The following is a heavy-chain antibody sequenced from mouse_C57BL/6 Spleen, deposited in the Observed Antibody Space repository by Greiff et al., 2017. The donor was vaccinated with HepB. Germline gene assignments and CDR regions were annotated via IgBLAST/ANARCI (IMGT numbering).Heavy chain of an antibody. J-gene: IGHJ4*01. V-gene: IGHV1-80*01. CDR3: ATDSSGYNAMDY. D-gene: IGHD3-2*02. CDR1: GYAFSSYW. Sequence: VQLQQSGAELVKPGASVKISCKASGYAFSSYWMNWVKQRPGKGLEWIGQIYPGDGDTNYNGKFKGKATLTADKSSSTAYMQLSSLTSEEAAVYFGATDSSGYNAMDYWGQGTSVTVSS. CDR2: IYPGDGDT.